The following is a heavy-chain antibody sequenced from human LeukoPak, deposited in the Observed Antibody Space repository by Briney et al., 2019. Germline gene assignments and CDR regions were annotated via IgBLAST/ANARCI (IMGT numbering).Heavy chain of an antibody. Sequence: GGSERLSCAASGFTFSSYWMTWVRQAPGKGLEWVANIKQDGSVKQYVGSVKGRFTISRDNAKNSLYLQMNSLRAEDTAVYYCARDTNGWNDYWGQGTLVTVSS. CDR3: ARDTNGWNDY. D-gene: IGHD2-8*01. CDR1: GFTFSSYW. J-gene: IGHJ4*02. CDR2: IKQDGSVK. V-gene: IGHV3-7*01.